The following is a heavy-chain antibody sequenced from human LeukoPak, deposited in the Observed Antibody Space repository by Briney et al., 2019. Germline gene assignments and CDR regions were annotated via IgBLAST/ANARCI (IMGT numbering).Heavy chain of an antibody. Sequence: SETLSLTCTVSGGSISSYYWSWIRQPPGKGLEWIGYIYYSGSTNYNPSLKSRVTISVDTSKNQFSLKLSSVTAADTAVYYCARVGIPVPGIDYWGQGSLVTVSS. CDR1: GGSISSYY. D-gene: IGHD6-19*01. V-gene: IGHV4-59*01. CDR2: IYYSGST. CDR3: ARVGIPVPGIDY. J-gene: IGHJ4*02.